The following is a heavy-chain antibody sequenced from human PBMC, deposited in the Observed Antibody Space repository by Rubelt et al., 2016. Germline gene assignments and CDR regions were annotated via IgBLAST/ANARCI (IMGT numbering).Heavy chain of an antibody. Sequence: QVQLVQSGAEVKKPGASVKVSCKASGYTFTTYGISWVRQAPGQGLEWMGWIRTYNGNTNYARKTQGGVTMTTEPSTSTAYMGLRSLRSDDTAMYFCARGYCSSANCLFNWFDPWGQGTLVTVSS. CDR1: GYTFTTYG. D-gene: IGHD2-2*01. V-gene: IGHV1-18*01. CDR2: IRTYNGNT. CDR3: ARGYCSSANCLFNWFDP. J-gene: IGHJ5*02.